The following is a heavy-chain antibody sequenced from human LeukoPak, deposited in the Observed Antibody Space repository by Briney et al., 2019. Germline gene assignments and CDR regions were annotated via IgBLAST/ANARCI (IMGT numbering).Heavy chain of an antibody. D-gene: IGHD6-19*01. V-gene: IGHV3-30-3*01. Sequence: TGGSLRLSCAASGFTFSSYAMHWVRQAPGKGLEWVAVISYDGSNKYYADSVKGRFTISRDNSKNTLYLQMNSLRAEDTAVYYCARPPAGYSSGWYWPHIDYWGQGTLVTVSS. CDR1: GFTFSSYA. CDR3: ARPPAGYSSGWYWPHIDY. J-gene: IGHJ4*02. CDR2: ISYDGSNK.